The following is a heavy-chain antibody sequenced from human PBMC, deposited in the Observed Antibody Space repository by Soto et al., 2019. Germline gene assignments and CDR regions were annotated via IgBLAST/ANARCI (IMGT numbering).Heavy chain of an antibody. J-gene: IGHJ5*02. Sequence: SETLSLTCTVSGSSISSSSYYWGWIRQPPGKGLEWIGSIYYSGSTYYNPSLKSRVTISVDTSKNQFSLKLSSVTAADTAVYYCARIKANWFDPWGQGTLVTVSS. V-gene: IGHV4-39*01. CDR3: ARIKANWFDP. CDR2: IYYSGST. CDR1: GSSISSSSYY.